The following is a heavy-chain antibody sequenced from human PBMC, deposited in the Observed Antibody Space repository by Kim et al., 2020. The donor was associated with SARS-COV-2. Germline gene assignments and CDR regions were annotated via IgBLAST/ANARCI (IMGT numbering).Heavy chain of an antibody. D-gene: IGHD3-16*01. J-gene: IGHJ6*02. CDR3: ASEQAYDYYGMDV. CDR2: INSDGSST. Sequence: GGSLRLSCAASGFTFSSYWMHWVRQAPGKGLVWVSRINSDGSSTSYADSVKGRFTISRDNAKNTLYLQMNSLRAEDTAVYYCASEQAYDYYGMDVWGQGTTVTLS. CDR1: GFTFSSYW. V-gene: IGHV3-74*01.